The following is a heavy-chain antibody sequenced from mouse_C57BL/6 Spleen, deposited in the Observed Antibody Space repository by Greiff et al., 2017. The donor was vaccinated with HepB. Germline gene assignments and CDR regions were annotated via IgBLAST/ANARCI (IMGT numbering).Heavy chain of an antibody. CDR2: IHPSDSDT. D-gene: IGHD3-2*02. Sequence: VQLQQSGAELVKPGASVKVSCKASGYTFTSYWMHWVKQRPGQGLEWIGRIHPSDSDTNYNQKFKGKATLTVDKSSSTAYMQRSSLTSEDSAVYYCAIEDSSGHYYAMDYWGQGTSVTVSS. J-gene: IGHJ4*01. CDR3: AIEDSSGHYYAMDY. V-gene: IGHV1-74*01. CDR1: GYTFTSYW.